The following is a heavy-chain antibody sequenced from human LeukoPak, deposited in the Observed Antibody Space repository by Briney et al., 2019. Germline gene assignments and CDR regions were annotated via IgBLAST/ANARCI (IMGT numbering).Heavy chain of an antibody. CDR2: IWDDVSNK. CDR1: GFTFSSYG. D-gene: IGHD2-15*01. CDR3: ASSSGDVDY. J-gene: IGHJ4*02. Sequence: ARSLRLSCAASGFTFSSYGMRWVRQAPGKVLEWVSVIWDDVSNKYYAGSVKGRFTIYRDHSKNTLYLQMNSLRAEDTAVYYCASSSGDVDYWGQGTLVTVSS. V-gene: IGHV3-33*01.